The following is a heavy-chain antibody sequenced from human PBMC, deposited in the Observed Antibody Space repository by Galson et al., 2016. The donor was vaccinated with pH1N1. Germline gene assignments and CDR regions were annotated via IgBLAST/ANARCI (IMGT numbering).Heavy chain of an antibody. CDR2: IGSSGNTI. Sequence: SLRLSCAASGFTFSSYNMNWVRQAPGKGLEWISYIGSSGNTIYYADSVKGRFTISRDNAKHALYLQVNSLRAEDTAVYYCARAGRNWYFDLWGRGTLVAVSS. CDR3: ARAGRNWYFDL. V-gene: IGHV3-48*04. CDR1: GFTFSSYN. J-gene: IGHJ2*01.